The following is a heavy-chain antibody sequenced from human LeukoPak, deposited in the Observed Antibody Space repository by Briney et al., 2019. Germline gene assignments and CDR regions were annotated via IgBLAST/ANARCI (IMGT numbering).Heavy chain of an antibody. V-gene: IGHV1-46*01. J-gene: IGHJ6*03. CDR1: GYTFTSYY. Sequence: ASVKVSCKASGYTFTSYYMHWVRQAPGQGLEWMGIISPSGGSTSYAQKFQGRVTMTRDTSTSTVYMELNSLRSEDTAVYYCARRYCSSTSCPNFDYYYYYMDVWGEGTTVTVSS. CDR2: ISPSGGST. CDR3: ARRYCSSTSCPNFDYYYYYMDV. D-gene: IGHD2-2*01.